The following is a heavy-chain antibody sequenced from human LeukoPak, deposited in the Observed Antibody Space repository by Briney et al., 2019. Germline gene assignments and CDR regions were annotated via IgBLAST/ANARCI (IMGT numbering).Heavy chain of an antibody. CDR1: GYTFTSYY. Sequence: ASVKVSCKASGYTFTSYYMHWVRQAPGQGREWMGIINPSGGSTSYAQKFQGRVTMTRDTSTSTVYMELSSLRSEDTAVYYCARDLGGITIFGVSNVVYWFDPWGQGTLVTVPS. V-gene: IGHV1-46*01. D-gene: IGHD3-3*01. CDR3: ARDLGGITIFGVSNVVYWFDP. J-gene: IGHJ5*02. CDR2: INPSGGST.